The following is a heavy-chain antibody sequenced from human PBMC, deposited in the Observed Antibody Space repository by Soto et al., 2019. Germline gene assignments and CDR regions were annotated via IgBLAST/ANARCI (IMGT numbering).Heavy chain of an antibody. CDR2: IVTVFGTA. CDR1: GGNLRYNA. V-gene: IGHV1-69*01. J-gene: IGHJ6*02. Sequence: QVQLVQSGADVEEPGSSVKVSCKASGGNLRYNAFSWVRQAPGQGLEWMGGIVTVFGTANHAQKFQGRVTITADQSTSTVYMELRSLRSEDTAVYYCARNGAYSSSQFGMDVWGQGTTVTVSS. CDR3: ARNGAYSSSQFGMDV. D-gene: IGHD6-13*01.